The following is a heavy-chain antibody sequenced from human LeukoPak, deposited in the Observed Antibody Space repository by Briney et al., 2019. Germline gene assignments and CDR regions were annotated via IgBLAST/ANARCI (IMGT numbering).Heavy chain of an antibody. V-gene: IGHV3-30*02. CDR2: IRYDGSNK. Sequence: GGSLRLSCAASGFTFSSYGMHWARQAPGKGLEWVAFIRYDGSNKYYADSVKGRLTISRDNSKNTLYLQMNSLRAEDTAVYYCAKDLRRKYQLLSPNWFDPWGQGTLVTVSS. CDR1: GFTFSSYG. CDR3: AKDLRRKYQLLSPNWFDP. D-gene: IGHD2-2*01. J-gene: IGHJ5*02.